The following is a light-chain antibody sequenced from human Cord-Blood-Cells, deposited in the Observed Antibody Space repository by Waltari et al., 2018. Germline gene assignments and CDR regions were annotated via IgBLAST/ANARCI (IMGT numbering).Light chain of an antibody. Sequence: DIVMTQSPDSLAVSLGERATIHCKSSQSVLYSSNNTHYLAWYQQKPGQPPKLLIYWACTRQSGVPDQFRGSGSGTDFTLTISSLQAEDVAVYYCQQYYSTPPYTFGRGTKLEIK. CDR3: QQYYSTPPYT. J-gene: IGKJ2*01. CDR1: QSVLYSSNNTHY. V-gene: IGKV4-1*01. CDR2: WAC.